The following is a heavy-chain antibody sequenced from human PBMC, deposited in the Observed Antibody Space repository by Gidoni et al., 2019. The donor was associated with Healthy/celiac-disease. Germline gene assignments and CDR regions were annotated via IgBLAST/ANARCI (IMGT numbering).Heavy chain of an antibody. CDR2: INPSGDSK. J-gene: IGHJ4*02. D-gene: IGHD6-19*01. V-gene: IGHV1-46*03. CDR1: GYPITSYY. CDR3: AREASSGWYQEIDY. Sequence: QAQLLQSGAEVKKPGASLKFSCNASGYPITSYYMHWVPQATGKELEWMVIINPSGDSKSYAQKVQGRGTMTRDTSTSTVYMELSSLRAEDTAVYYCAREASSGWYQEIDYWGQGTLVTVSS.